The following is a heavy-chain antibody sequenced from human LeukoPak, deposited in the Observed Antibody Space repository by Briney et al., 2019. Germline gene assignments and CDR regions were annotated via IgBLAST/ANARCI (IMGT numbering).Heavy chain of an antibody. D-gene: IGHD3-22*01. J-gene: IGHJ4*02. V-gene: IGHV3-23*01. CDR1: GFPFSSYA. CDR2: ISGSGGST. CDR3: AKAPRGGSSGYWDY. Sequence: GSLRLSCAASGFPFSSYAMSWVRQAPGKGLEWVSAISGSGGSTYYADSVKGRFTISRDNSKNTLYLQMNSLRAEDTAVYYCAKAPRGGSSGYWDYWGQGTLVTVSS.